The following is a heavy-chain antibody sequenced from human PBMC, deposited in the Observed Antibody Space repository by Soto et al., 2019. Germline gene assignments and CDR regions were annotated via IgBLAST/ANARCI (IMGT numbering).Heavy chain of an antibody. CDR2: ISYNGNQK. D-gene: IGHD4-17*01. CDR3: VKSRGDYVGYYYGMDV. V-gene: IGHV3-30*18. J-gene: IGHJ6*02. Sequence: QVQLVESGGGVVQSGRSLRLSCVASGFTFSSYGIHWVRQAPGKGLEWVAVISYNGNQKYIANSVTGRVTISRDNSKNTVFLQMNSLRVEDTAVYHCVKSRGDYVGYYYGMDVWGQGTTVTVSS. CDR1: GFTFSSYG.